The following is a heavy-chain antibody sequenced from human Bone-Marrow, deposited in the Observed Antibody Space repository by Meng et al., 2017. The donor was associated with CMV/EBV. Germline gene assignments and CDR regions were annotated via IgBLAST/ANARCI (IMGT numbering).Heavy chain of an antibody. J-gene: IGHJ5*02. V-gene: IGHV5-51*01. CDR1: GYSFTSYW. D-gene: IGHD2-2*01. Sequence: GESLKISCKCSGYSFTSYWIGWVRQMPGKGLEWMGIIYPGDSDTRYSPSFQGQVSISADKSISTGYLQWSSLKASDTAMYYCARQWGDIVVVPAAELGFDPWGQGTLVTVSS. CDR3: ARQWGDIVVVPAAELGFDP. CDR2: IYPGDSDT.